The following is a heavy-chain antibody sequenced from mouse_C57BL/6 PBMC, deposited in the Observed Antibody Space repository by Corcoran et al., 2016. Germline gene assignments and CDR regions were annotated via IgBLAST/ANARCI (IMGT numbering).Heavy chain of an antibody. CDR2: INTYSGVP. V-gene: IGHV9-3*01. CDR1: GYTFTTYG. D-gene: IGHD1-1*01. CDR3: AREGHYGSSPYYAMDY. J-gene: IGHJ4*01. Sequence: QIQLVQSGPELKKPGETVKISCKASGYTFTTYGMSWVKQAPGKGLKWMDWINTYSGVPTYADDFKGRFAFSLETSASTAYLQINNLKNEDTATYFCAREGHYGSSPYYAMDYWGQGTSVTVSS.